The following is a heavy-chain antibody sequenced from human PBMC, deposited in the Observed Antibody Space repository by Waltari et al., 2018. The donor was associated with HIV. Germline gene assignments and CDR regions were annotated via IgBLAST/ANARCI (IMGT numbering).Heavy chain of an antibody. CDR2: ISGSGTRA. Sequence: EVQLLESGGGSVQPGGSLRLSCAASGFTFWSYAMTWVRQAPGKGLEWCLGISGSGTRADDADAVKGRFTSSRDNAKNKVYLQMNSLWADDTAVYYCAKENYDMLPGYYYWGQGTLVTVSS. CDR1: GFTFWSYA. J-gene: IGHJ4*02. D-gene: IGHD3-9*01. CDR3: AKENYDMLPGYYY. V-gene: IGHV3-23*01.